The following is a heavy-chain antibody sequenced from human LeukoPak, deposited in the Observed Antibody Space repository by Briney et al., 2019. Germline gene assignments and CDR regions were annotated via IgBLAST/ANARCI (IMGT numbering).Heavy chain of an antibody. CDR1: GFTFSDYW. Sequence: GGSLRLSCAASGFTFSDYWMHWVRQAPGKGLGWVSGINSAGGSTRYADSVKGRFTISRDNAKNTLSLQMNSLTAEDTAVYSCARGSDRVAVAGLSWFDPWGQGTLVTVSS. J-gene: IGHJ5*02. CDR3: ARGSDRVAVAGLSWFDP. CDR2: INSAGGST. V-gene: IGHV3-74*01. D-gene: IGHD6-19*01.